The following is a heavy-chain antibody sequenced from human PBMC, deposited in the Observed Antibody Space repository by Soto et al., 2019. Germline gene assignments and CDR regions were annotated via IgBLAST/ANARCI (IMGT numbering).Heavy chain of an antibody. CDR2: ISYSGST. CDR3: ARVRIVGSTTFDS. J-gene: IGHJ5*01. V-gene: IGHV4-30-4*01. CDR1: GGSIRSEDYY. Sequence: QVQLQESGPGLVKPSQTLSLTCTVSGGSIRSEDYYWSWIRQPPGKGLEWIGYISYSGSTAYKSSLRNRVIISVDPSKNQVSLEPNSATAADPAVYYCARVRIVGSTTFDSWGQGTLVTVSS. D-gene: IGHD1-26*01.